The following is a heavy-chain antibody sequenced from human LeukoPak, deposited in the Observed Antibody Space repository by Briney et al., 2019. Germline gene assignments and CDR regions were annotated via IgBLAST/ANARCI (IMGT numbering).Heavy chain of an antibody. J-gene: IGHJ4*02. Sequence: GGSLRLSCAASGFTFSSYAMSWVRQAPGKGLEWVSAISGSGGSTYYADSVKGRFTISRDNSKNTLYLQMNSLRAEDTAVYYCAKDPIYCSSTSCYSHYFDYWGQGTLVTVSS. CDR2: ISGSGGST. CDR3: AKDPIYCSSTSCYSHYFDY. CDR1: GFTFSSYA. V-gene: IGHV3-23*01. D-gene: IGHD2-2*01.